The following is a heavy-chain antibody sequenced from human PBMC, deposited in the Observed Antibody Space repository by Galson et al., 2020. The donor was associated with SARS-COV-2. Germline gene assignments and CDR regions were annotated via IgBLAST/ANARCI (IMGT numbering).Heavy chain of an antibody. CDR2: IYYSGST. D-gene: IGHD6-25*01. CDR1: GGSISSSSYY. Sequence: SETLSLTCTVSGGSISSSSYYWGWIRQPPGKGLEWIGSIYYSGSTYYNPSLKSRVTISVDTSKNQFSLKLSSVTAADTAVYYCAREEYSSGYNCFDPWGQGTLVTVSS. J-gene: IGHJ5*02. V-gene: IGHV4-39*07. CDR3: AREEYSSGYNCFDP.